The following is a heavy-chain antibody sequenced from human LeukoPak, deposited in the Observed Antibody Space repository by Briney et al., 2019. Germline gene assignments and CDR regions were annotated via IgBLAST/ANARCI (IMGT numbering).Heavy chain of an antibody. D-gene: IGHD3-22*01. CDR1: GYSFTSYW. J-gene: IGHJ4*02. CDR3: ARMEYYYGSSGYELDY. Sequence: GESLKISCKGSGYSFTSYWIGWVRQMPGKGLEWMGIIYPGDSDTRYSPSFQGQVTISADKSISTAYLQWSSLKASDTAMYCCARMEYYYGSSGYELDYWGQGTLVTVSS. V-gene: IGHV5-51*01. CDR2: IYPGDSDT.